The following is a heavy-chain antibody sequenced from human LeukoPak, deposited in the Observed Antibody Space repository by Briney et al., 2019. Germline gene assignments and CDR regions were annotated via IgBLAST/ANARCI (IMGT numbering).Heavy chain of an antibody. V-gene: IGHV4-30-2*01. CDR3: ARPRVLRYFDWSDDAFDI. J-gene: IGHJ3*02. D-gene: IGHD3-9*01. CDR2: IYHSGST. CDR1: GGSISSGGYY. Sequence: SETLSLTCTVSGGSISSGGYYWSWIRQPPGKGLEWIGYIYHSGSTNYNPSLKSRVTISVDTSKNQFSLKLSSVTAADTAVYYCARPRVLRYFDWSDDAFDIWGQGTMVTVSS.